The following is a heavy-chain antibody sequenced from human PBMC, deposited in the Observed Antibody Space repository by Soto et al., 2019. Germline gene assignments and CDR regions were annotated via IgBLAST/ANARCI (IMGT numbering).Heavy chain of an antibody. CDR1: GFTFDDYA. CDR2: ISWNSGSI. Sequence: EVQLVESGGGLVQPGRSLRLSCAASGFTFDDYAMHWVRQAPGKGLEWVSGISWNSGSIGYVDSVKGRFIISRDNAKNSLYLQMNSLRAEDTALYYCAKALPGWSRPKYYYYGMDVWGQGTTVTVSS. CDR3: AKALPGWSRPKYYYYGMDV. V-gene: IGHV3-9*01. D-gene: IGHD6-19*01. J-gene: IGHJ6*02.